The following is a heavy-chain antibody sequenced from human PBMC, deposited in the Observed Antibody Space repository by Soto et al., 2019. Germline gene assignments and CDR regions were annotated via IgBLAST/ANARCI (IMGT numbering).Heavy chain of an antibody. D-gene: IGHD1-1*01. CDR1: GFSFSDYS. Sequence: EVQVFESGGGLVQPGGSLRLSCAASGFSFSDYSMAWVRQTPEKGLEWVSGMSIGGEKTFYIDSVKGRFIVSRDSSRDTVYFQMNRLRVEDTAAYYCARWNGYGDLWGQGTLVTVSS. CDR2: MSIGGEKT. J-gene: IGHJ4*02. CDR3: ARWNGYGDL. V-gene: IGHV3-23*01.